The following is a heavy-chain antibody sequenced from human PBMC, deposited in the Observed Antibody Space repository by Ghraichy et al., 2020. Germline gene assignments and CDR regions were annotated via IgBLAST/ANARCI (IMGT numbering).Heavy chain of an antibody. CDR3: ARSSSGYFDS. CDR2: IKEDGSEK. Sequence: GGSLRLSCAASGFTFSQFWMSWVRQTPGKGLEWVANIKEDGSEKYYVAPIKGRFTISRDNAKNSLSLQMNSLRAEDTAVYYCARSSSGYFDSWGQGTLVTVSS. J-gene: IGHJ4*02. V-gene: IGHV3-7*03. D-gene: IGHD6-13*01. CDR1: GFTFSQFW.